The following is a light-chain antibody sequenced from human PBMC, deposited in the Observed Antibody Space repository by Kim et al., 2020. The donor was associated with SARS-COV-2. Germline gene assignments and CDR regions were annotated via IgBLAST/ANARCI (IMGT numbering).Light chain of an antibody. CDR1: SLRTYY. J-gene: IGLJ2*01. Sequence: SSELTQDPAVSVALGQTVRITCQGDSLRTYYTTWFQQKPGHAPIVVFYGKNNRPSGIPDRFSGSSSGNTASLTITATQAGDEADYYCNSRDNNDNVLFGGGTQLTVL. CDR2: GKN. V-gene: IGLV3-19*01. CDR3: NSRDNNDNVL.